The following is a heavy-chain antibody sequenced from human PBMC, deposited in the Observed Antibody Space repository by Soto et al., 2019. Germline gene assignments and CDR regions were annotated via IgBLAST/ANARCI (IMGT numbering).Heavy chain of an antibody. CDR3: ARDSDCHSTSCFFPPNV. CDR1: GFTFSDEN. CDR2: ISGGGSYI. J-gene: IGHJ6*02. D-gene: IGHD2-2*01. V-gene: IGHV3-21*06. Sequence: GGSLRLSCSASGFTFSDENMSWVRQVPGKGLEWVSGISGGGSYIFYADSVQGRFSISRDNAKNSLFLEMNSLRVEDTAVYYCARDSDCHSTSCFFPPNVWGQGTTVTVYS.